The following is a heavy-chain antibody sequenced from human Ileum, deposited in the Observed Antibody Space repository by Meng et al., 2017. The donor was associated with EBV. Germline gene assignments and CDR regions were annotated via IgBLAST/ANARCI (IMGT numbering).Heavy chain of an antibody. CDR1: GDSISSNNW. Sequence: QVQLQQSGPGLLKPSGTVSFSCAVSGDSISSNNWWSCVRKHPGKGLEWIGAIYHSGSTNYNPSFKSRVTMSVAKSKNQISLNLSSVTAAATAVYYCASGRDYAWHSWGRGTLVTVSS. V-gene: IGHV4-4*02. D-gene: IGHD4-17*01. CDR2: IYHSGST. CDR3: ASGRDYAWHS. J-gene: IGHJ4*02.